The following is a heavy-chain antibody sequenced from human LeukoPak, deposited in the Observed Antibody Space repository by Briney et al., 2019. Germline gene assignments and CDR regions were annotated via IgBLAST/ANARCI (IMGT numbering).Heavy chain of an antibody. V-gene: IGHV3-7*01. D-gene: IGHD3-3*01. CDR3: ARESILEWLSDY. CDR1: GFTFGCYW. Sequence: GGSLRLSCAASGFTFGCYWMSWVRQAPGKGLEWVANIKQDGSEKYYVDSVKGRFTISRDNAKNSLYLQMNSLRAEDTAVYYCARESILEWLSDYWGQGTLVTVSS. J-gene: IGHJ4*02. CDR2: IKQDGSEK.